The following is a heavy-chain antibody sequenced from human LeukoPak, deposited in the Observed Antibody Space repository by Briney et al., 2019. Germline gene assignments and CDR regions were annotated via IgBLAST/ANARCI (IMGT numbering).Heavy chain of an antibody. V-gene: IGHV4-4*07. CDR2: IYTSGTT. CDR3: AREDPLVAARGLDY. J-gene: IGHJ4*02. D-gene: IGHD2-15*01. CDR1: GGSISSYF. Sequence: SETLSLTCTVSGGSISSYFWSWIRQPAGKGLEWIGRIYTSGTTNYNTTLKSRLTMSVDTSKNQFSLRLSSVTAADTAVYYCAREDPLVAARGLDYWGQGTLVTVPS.